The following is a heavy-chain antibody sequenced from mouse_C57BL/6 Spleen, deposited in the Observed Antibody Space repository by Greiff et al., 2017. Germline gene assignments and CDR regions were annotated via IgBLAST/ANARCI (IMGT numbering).Heavy chain of an antibody. D-gene: IGHD2-1*01. CDR1: GYTFTDYE. CDR2: IDPETGGT. V-gene: IGHV1-15*01. Sequence: QVQLQQSGAELVRPGASVTLSCKASGYTFTDYEMHWVKQTPVHGLEWIGAIDPETGGTAYNQKFKGKAILTADKSSSTAYMELRSLTSEDSAVYYCTTPLLWEGGYWGQGTTLTVSS. CDR3: TTPLLWEGGY. J-gene: IGHJ2*01.